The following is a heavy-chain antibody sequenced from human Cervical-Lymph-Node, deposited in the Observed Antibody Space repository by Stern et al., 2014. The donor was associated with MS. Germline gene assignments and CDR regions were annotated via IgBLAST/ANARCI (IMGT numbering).Heavy chain of an antibody. J-gene: IGHJ4*02. D-gene: IGHD4-17*01. CDR3: ARAAYGDYEGYFDY. CDR2: IIPIFGTA. CDR1: GDAFSSHS. V-gene: IGHV1-69*06. Sequence: QVQLVQSGPEVKKPGSSVKVSCKASGDAFSSHSFNWVRQAPGQGLEWMGGIIPIFGTAYYAQKFQGRATITADKSTSSAYLELNSLISEDTAVYYCARAAYGDYEGYFDYWGQGTLVTVSS.